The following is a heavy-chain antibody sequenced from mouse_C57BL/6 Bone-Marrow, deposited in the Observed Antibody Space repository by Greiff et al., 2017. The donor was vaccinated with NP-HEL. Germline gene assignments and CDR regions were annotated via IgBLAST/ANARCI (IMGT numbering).Heavy chain of an antibody. J-gene: IGHJ2*01. CDR1: GYTFTSYW. CDR3: AMRFITTVVANYFDY. CDR2: IHPSDSDT. V-gene: IGHV1-74*01. D-gene: IGHD1-1*01. Sequence: QVQLQQPGAELVKPGASVKVSCKASGYTFTSYWMHWVKQRPGQGLEWIGRIHPSDSDTNYNQKFKGKATLTVDKSSSTAYMQLSSLTSEDSAVYFCAMRFITTVVANYFDYWGQGTTLTVSS.